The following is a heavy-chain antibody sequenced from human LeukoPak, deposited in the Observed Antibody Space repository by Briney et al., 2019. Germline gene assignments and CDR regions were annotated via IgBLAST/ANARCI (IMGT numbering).Heavy chain of an antibody. D-gene: IGHD3-10*01. CDR3: ARDNYYYGSGSSHFDD. V-gene: IGHV3-30*04. CDR1: GFTFSSYA. CDR2: ISYDGSNK. Sequence: GGSLRLSCAASGFTFSSYAMHWVRQAPGKGLEWVAVISYDGSNKYYADSVKGRFTISRDNSKSTLYLQMSSLRAEDTAVYYCARDNYYYGSGSSHFDDWGQGTLVTASS. J-gene: IGHJ4*02.